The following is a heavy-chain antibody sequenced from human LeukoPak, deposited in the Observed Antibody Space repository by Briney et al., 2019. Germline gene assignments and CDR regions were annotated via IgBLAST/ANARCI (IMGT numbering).Heavy chain of an antibody. Sequence: GGSLRLSCAASGFTFSSYSMNWVRQAPGKGLEWVSSISSSSSYIYYEDSVKGRFTISRDNAKNSLYLQMNSLRAEDTAVYYCASNYDSSGYYGLDYWGHGTLVTVTS. CDR1: GFTFSSYS. J-gene: IGHJ4*01. V-gene: IGHV3-21*01. CDR2: ISSSSSYI. CDR3: ASNYDSSGYYGLDY. D-gene: IGHD3-22*01.